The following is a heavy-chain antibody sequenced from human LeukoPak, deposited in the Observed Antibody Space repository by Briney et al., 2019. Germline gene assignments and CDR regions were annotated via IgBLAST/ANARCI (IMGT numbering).Heavy chain of an antibody. CDR2: ISSSGSGT. D-gene: IGHD3-9*01. Sequence: GGSLRLSCAASGFTFSSFAMSWVRQAPGKGLEWVSTISSSGSGTYYTDSVKGRFTISRDNSKNTLYLQMNSLRAEDTAVYYCANRFDQYGMDVWGQGTTVTVSS. CDR3: ANRFDQYGMDV. J-gene: IGHJ6*02. V-gene: IGHV3-23*01. CDR1: GFTFSSFA.